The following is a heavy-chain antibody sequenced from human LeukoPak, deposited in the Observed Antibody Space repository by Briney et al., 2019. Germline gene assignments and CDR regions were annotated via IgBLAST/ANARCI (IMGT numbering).Heavy chain of an antibody. V-gene: IGHV4-59*01. J-gene: IGHJ3*02. Sequence: PETLSLTCTVSGGSISSYYWSWIRQPPGKGLEWIGYIYYSGSTNYNPSLKSRVTISVDTSKNQFSLKLSSVTAADTAVYYCARGHVATRAFDIWGQGTMVTVSS. CDR1: GGSISSYY. D-gene: IGHD5-12*01. CDR2: IYYSGST. CDR3: ARGHVATRAFDI.